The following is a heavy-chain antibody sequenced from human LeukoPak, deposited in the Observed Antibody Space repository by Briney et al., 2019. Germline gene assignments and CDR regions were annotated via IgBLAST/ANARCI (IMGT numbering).Heavy chain of an antibody. CDR2: IDRDGSRI. Sequence: GGSLRLSCAVSGFTFSSYWMHWVRQAPGKGLVWVSRIDRDGSRINYADSVKGRFTISRDNAKSSLYLQMNSLRDEDTAVYYCARVWQDYSGVDYWGQGTLVTVSS. CDR1: GFTFSSYW. V-gene: IGHV3-74*01. J-gene: IGHJ4*02. D-gene: IGHD2-21*01. CDR3: ARVWQDYSGVDY.